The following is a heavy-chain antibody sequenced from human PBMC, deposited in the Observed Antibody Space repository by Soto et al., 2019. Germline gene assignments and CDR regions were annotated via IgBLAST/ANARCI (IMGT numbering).Heavy chain of an antibody. CDR2: ISDDGSST. CDR1: GFTFSTHP. J-gene: IGHJ5*02. CDR3: AECQRDTGSSFDN. V-gene: IGHV3-23*01. D-gene: IGHD1-26*01. Sequence: QPGGSLRLSCAASGFTFSTHPMSWVRQAPGKGLEWVSAISDDGSSTYYADSVKGRFTISRDNSKNTLYVQMNSLRPEDTAVYYCAECQRDTGSSFDNWGQGTQVTVSS.